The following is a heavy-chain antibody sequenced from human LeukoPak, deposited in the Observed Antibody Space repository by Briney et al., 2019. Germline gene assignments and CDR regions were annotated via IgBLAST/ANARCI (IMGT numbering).Heavy chain of an antibody. J-gene: IGHJ4*02. CDR1: GYSISSGYY. Sequence: SETLSLTCTVSGYSISSGYYWGWIRQPPGKGLEWIGSIYHSGSTYYNPSLKSRVTISVDTSKNQFSLKLSSVTAADTAVYYCARLYGSGFFDYWGQGTLVTVSS. CDR3: ARLYGSGFFDY. D-gene: IGHD3-10*01. V-gene: IGHV4-38-2*02. CDR2: IYHSGST.